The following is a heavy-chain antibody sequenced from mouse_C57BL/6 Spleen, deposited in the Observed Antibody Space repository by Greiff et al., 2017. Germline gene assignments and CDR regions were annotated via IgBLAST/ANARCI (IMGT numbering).Heavy chain of an antibody. D-gene: IGHD4-1*01. CDR1: GYTFTSYW. J-gene: IGHJ2*01. V-gene: IGHV1-72*01. Sequence: QVQLQQPGAELVKPGASVKLSCKASGYTFTSYWMHWVKQRPGRGLGWIGRIDPNSGGTKYNEKFKRKATLTVDKPSSTAYMQISSLTSEDSAVYYCAREGDWDSFDYWGQGTTLTVSS. CDR2: IDPNSGGT. CDR3: AREGDWDSFDY.